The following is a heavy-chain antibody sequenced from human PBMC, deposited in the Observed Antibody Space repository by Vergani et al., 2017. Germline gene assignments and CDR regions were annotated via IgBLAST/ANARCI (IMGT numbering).Heavy chain of an antibody. CDR3: ARLSGYYAMSLDY. V-gene: IGHV4-30-2*01. CDR2: IYHSGST. Sequence: QLQLQESGSGLVKPSQTLSLTCAVSGGSISSGGYSWSWIRQPPRKGLEWIGYIYHSGSTYYNPSLKSRVTISVDRSKNKFSLKLSSVTAADTAVYYCARLSGYYAMSLDYWGQGTLVTVSS. CDR1: GGSISSGGYS. J-gene: IGHJ4*02. D-gene: IGHD3-22*01.